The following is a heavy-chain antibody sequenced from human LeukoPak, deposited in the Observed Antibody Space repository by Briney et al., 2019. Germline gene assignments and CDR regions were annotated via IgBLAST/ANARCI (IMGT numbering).Heavy chain of an antibody. J-gene: IGHJ5*02. V-gene: IGHV1-69*13. CDR2: IIPIFGTA. Sequence: ASVKVSCKVSGYTLTELSMHWVRQAPGQGLEWMGGIIPIFGTANYAQKFQGRVTITADESTSTAYMELSSLRSEDTAVYYCAASSGYYHWFDPWGQGTLVTVSS. CDR3: AASSGYYHWFDP. CDR1: GYTLTELS. D-gene: IGHD3-22*01.